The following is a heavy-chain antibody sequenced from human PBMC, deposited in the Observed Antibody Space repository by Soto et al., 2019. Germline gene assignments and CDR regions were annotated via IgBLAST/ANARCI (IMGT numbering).Heavy chain of an antibody. D-gene: IGHD1-26*01. CDR2: INTKTGAS. Sequence: ASVKVSCKASGFSFTDHYVHWVRQAPGQGLEWMGWINTKTGASKYVHEFQGRVTMTRDTSINTAYMEMSRLRSDDTAVYYCAREFVVKTLLNSGSLHFDYWGQGTLVIVSS. CDR1: GFSFTDHY. V-gene: IGHV1-2*07. CDR3: AREFVVKTLLNSGSLHFDY. J-gene: IGHJ4*02.